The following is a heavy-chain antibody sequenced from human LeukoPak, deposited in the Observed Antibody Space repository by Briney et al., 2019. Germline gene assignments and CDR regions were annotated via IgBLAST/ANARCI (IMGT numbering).Heavy chain of an antibody. J-gene: IGHJ4*02. CDR3: SRGSDESKTGDY. CDR1: GGSFSHCY. CDR2: IHPSGST. D-gene: IGHD6-25*01. Sequence: SETLSLTCATYGGSFSHCYWSWIRQPPGKGLEWVGEIHPSGSTSFNPSLESRVSISKDTSKNQFSLKLTSVTAADTAVYYCSRGSDESKTGDYWGQGTLVTVSS. V-gene: IGHV4-34*01.